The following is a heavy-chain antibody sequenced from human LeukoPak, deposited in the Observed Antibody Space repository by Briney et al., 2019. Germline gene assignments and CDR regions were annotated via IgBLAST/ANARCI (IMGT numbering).Heavy chain of an antibody. D-gene: IGHD6-19*01. CDR1: GFTVSSYE. CDR3: ARAGLQQWLSFDN. CDR2: ISSSGSTI. V-gene: IGHV3-48*03. Sequence: GGSLRLSCAASGFTVSSYEMNWVRQAPGKGLEWISYISSSGSTIYYADSVKGRFTISRDNAKNSLYLQMDSLRAEDTAVYYCARAGLQQWLSFDNWGQGTLVTVST. J-gene: IGHJ4*02.